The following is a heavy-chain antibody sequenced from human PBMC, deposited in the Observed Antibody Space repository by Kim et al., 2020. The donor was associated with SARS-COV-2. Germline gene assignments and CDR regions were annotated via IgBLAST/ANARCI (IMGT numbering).Heavy chain of an antibody. Sequence: SETLSLTCAVYGGSFSGYYLSWIRQPPGKGLEWIGEINHSGSTNYNPSLKSRVTISVDTSKNQFSLKLSSVTAADTAVYYCARGPPFDYWCQGTLVTVSS. CDR3: ARGPPFDY. CDR2: INHSGST. J-gene: IGHJ4*02. V-gene: IGHV4-34*01. CDR1: GGSFSGYY.